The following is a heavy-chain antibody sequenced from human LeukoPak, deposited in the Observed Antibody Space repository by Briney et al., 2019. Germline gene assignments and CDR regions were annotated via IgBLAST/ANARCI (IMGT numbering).Heavy chain of an antibody. D-gene: IGHD3-22*01. J-gene: IGHJ3*02. V-gene: IGHV4-4*07. CDR1: GGPISSYY. CDR3: ASYRYYYDTSGYEPTAFDI. Sequence: PSETLSLTCTVSGGPISSYYWSRIRQPAGKGLEWIGRIYASGSTNYNPSLESRVTMSVETSKNQFSLKLRSVTAADTAVYYCASYRYYYDTSGYEPTAFDIWGQGTMVTVSS. CDR2: IYASGST.